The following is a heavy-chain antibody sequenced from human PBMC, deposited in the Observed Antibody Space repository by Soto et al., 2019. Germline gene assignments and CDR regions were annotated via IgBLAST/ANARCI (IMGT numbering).Heavy chain of an antibody. J-gene: IGHJ5*01. CDR1: GYTFTGYY. V-gene: IGHV1-2*04. Sequence: SSVKVSCKASGYTFTGYYMHWVRQAPGQGLEWMGWINPNSGGTNYAQKFQGWVTMTRDTSISTAYMELSRLRSDDTAVYYCARGKAHYYSSGCNWFDSWGQGTLVTVSS. D-gene: IGHD3-22*01. CDR3: ARGKAHYYSSGCNWFDS. CDR2: INPNSGGT.